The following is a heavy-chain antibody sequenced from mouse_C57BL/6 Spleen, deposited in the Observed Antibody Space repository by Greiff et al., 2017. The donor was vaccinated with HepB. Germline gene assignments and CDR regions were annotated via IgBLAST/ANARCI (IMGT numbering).Heavy chain of an antibody. J-gene: IGHJ2*01. CDR1: GYAFTNYL. CDR3: AREVYLYYFDY. D-gene: IGHD5-1*01. CDR2: INPGSGGT. Sequence: QVQLQQSGAELVRPGTSVKVSCKASGYAFTNYLIEWVKQRPGQGLEWIGVINPGSGGTNYNEKFKGKATLTADKSSSTAYMQLSSLTSEDSAVYFCAREVYLYYFDYWGQGTTLTVSS. V-gene: IGHV1-54*01.